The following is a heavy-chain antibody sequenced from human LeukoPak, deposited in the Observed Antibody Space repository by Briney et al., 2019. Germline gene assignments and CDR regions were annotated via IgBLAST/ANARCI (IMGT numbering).Heavy chain of an antibody. V-gene: IGHV3-21*01. CDR1: GFTFSTYA. J-gene: IGHJ4*02. CDR3: ARESHGSFDY. Sequence: GGSLRLSCAASGFTFSTYAMSWVRQAPGKGLEWVSSISSSSRYIYYADSVKGRFTISRDNAKNSLYLQMNSLRVEDTAVYYCARESHGSFDYWGQGTLVTVSS. CDR2: ISSSSRYI.